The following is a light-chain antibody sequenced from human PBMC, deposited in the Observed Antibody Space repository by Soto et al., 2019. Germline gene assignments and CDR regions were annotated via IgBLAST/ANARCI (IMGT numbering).Light chain of an antibody. CDR1: QGIRND. V-gene: IGKV1-6*01. J-gene: IGKJ1*01. CDR3: LQDYNYPVT. CDR2: AAS. Sequence: AIQMTPSPSSLSASVGDRVTITCRASQGIRNDLGWYQQKPGKVPKLLIYAASSLQSGVPSRFSGSGSGTDFTLTISSLQPEDFATYYCLQDYNYPVTFGQGTKVEI.